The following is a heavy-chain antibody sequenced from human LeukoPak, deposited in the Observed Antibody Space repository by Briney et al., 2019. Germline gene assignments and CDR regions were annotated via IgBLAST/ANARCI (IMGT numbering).Heavy chain of an antibody. D-gene: IGHD5-18*01. V-gene: IGHV3-21*06. CDR1: GFTFSSYT. CDR3: ARDSGYSYADDY. J-gene: IGHJ4*02. CDR2: LSGTGRYI. Sequence: GGSLRLSCAASGFTFSSYTMNWVRQAPGKGLEWVSSLSGTGRYIYDADLMKGRFTISRDNAKNSLYLQMSSLRDEDTAVYYCARDSGYSYADDYWGQGTLVTVSS.